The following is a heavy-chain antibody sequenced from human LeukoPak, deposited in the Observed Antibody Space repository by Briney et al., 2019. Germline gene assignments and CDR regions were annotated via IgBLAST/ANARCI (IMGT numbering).Heavy chain of an antibody. V-gene: IGHV4-59*08. Sequence: MASETLSLTCTVSGGSISSYYWSWIRQPPGKGLEWIGYIYYSGSTNYNPSLKSRVTISVDTSKNQFSLKLSSVTAADTAVYYCARAGLMGAVATGVFQHWGQGTLVTVSS. CDR1: GGSISSYY. CDR3: ARAGLMGAVATGVFQH. D-gene: IGHD6-19*01. CDR2: IYYSGST. J-gene: IGHJ1*01.